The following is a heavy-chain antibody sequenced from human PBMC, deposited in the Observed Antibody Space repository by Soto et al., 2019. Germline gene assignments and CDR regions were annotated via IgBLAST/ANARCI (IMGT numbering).Heavy chain of an antibody. V-gene: IGHV1-3*01. Sequence: QVQLVQSGAEVKKPGASVKVSCKASGYTFTSYAMHWVRQAPGQRLEWMGWINAGNGNTKYSQKFQGRVTITRDTSASTAYMELSSLRSEDTAVYYCARDRVGESSGWNLPGWYFDLWGRGPLVTVSS. CDR1: GYTFTSYA. CDR2: INAGNGNT. J-gene: IGHJ2*01. CDR3: ARDRVGESSGWNLPGWYFDL. D-gene: IGHD6-19*01.